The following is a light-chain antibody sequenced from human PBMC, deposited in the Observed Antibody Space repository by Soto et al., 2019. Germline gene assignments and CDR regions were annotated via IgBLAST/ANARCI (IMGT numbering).Light chain of an antibody. CDR2: ETI. V-gene: IGLV2-8*01. CDR1: TSDDYNF. CDR3: SSYAGTSNLDLI. Sequence: QSVLTQPPSASGSPGQSVAISCSGSTSDDYNFVSWYQHQPGKAHKPIIYETIKRPSAFPVRFSGSKSGNTTSLAVSILQAEDEAEYYCSSYAGTSNLDLIFGGGTKLTVL. J-gene: IGLJ2*01.